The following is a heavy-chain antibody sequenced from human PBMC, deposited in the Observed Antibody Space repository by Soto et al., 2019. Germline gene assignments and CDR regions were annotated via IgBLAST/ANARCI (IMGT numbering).Heavy chain of an antibody. V-gene: IGHV1-18*01. J-gene: IGHJ6*03. CDR3: AREGVAANRVSYMDV. CDR1: GYTFTSYG. CDR2: ISAYNGNT. D-gene: IGHD2-15*01. Sequence: GASVKVSCKASGYTFTSYGIGWVRQAPGQGLEWMGWISAYNGNTNYAQKLQGRVTMTTDTSTSTAYMELRSLRSDDTAVYYCAREGVAANRVSYMDVWGKGTTVTVSS.